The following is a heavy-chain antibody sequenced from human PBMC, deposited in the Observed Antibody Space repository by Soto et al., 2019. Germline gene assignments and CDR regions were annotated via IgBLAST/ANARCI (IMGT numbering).Heavy chain of an antibody. J-gene: IGHJ6*02. V-gene: IGHV1-18*01. Sequence: ASVKVSCKASGYTFTGYGISWVRQAPGQGLEWMGWISAYNGNTNYAQKLQGRVTMTTDTSTSTAYMELRSLRSDDTAVYYCARDVVAATTIYYYYGMDVWGQGTTVTVSS. CDR2: ISAYNGNT. CDR3: ARDVVAATTIYYYYGMDV. D-gene: IGHD2-15*01. CDR1: GYTFTGYG.